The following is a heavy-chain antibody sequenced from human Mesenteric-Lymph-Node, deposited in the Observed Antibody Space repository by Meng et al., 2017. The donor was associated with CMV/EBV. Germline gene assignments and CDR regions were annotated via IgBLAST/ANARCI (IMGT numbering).Heavy chain of an antibody. CDR2: IYTDGSSI. J-gene: IGHJ4*02. Sequence: GESLKISCAASGFTFSSYWMHWVRQVPGKGLVWVSRIYTDGSSITYADSVKGRFTISRDNSKNTLYLQMNSLRAEDTAVYYCARGNTRDYWGQGTLVTVSS. V-gene: IGHV3-74*01. D-gene: IGHD2-2*01. CDR1: GFTFSSYW. CDR3: ARGNTRDY.